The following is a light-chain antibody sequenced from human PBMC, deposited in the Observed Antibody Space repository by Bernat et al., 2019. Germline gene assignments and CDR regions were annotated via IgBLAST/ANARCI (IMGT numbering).Light chain of an antibody. J-gene: IGLJ3*02. CDR1: SGHSSYG. Sequence: QLVLTQSPSASSSLGAAVKLTCTLSSGHSSYGIAWHQQQPEKDPPYLMKLNSDGSHSQVDGISDRFSCSSSGAARYPTISSLQAEDEADYYCQTGGTGIQVFGGGTKLAVL. V-gene: IGLV4-69*01. CDR3: QTGGTGIQV. CDR2: LNSDGSH.